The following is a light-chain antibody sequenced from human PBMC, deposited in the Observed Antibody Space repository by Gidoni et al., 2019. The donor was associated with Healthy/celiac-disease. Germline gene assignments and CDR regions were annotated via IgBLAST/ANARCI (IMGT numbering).Light chain of an antibody. CDR1: QDISNY. CDR3: QQYDNLPSF. V-gene: IGKV1-33*01. J-gene: IGKJ4*01. CDR2: DAS. Sequence: DIQMTQSPSSLSASVGDRVTITCQASQDISNYLNWYQQKPGKAPKLLIYDASNLETGVPSRFSGSGSGTDFTFTISSLQPEDIATYYCQQYDNLPSFFXGXTKVXIK.